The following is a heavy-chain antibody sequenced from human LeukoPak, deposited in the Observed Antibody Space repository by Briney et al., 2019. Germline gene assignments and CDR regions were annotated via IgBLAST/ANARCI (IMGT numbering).Heavy chain of an antibody. V-gene: IGHV4-34*01. CDR2: INHSGST. D-gene: IGHD2-2*01. CDR1: GGSFSGYY. J-gene: IGHJ6*02. CDR3: ARDCSSTSCYWGLYYYYYGMDV. Sequence: SETLSLTCAVYGGSFSGYYWSWIRQPPGKGLEWIGEINHSGSTNYNPSLKSRVTISVDTSKNQFSLKLSSVTAADTAVYYSARDCSSTSCYWGLYYYYYGMDVWGQGTTVTVSS.